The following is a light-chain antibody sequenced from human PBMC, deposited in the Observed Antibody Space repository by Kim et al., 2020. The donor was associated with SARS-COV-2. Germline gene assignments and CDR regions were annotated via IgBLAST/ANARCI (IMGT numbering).Light chain of an antibody. Sequence: VAMEKTARSRCQGQSLRSYYSTWYQQKPGQAPIVVMYGKNNRPSGIPDRFSGSSSGNTASLTITGTQAGDEADYYCNSRDSNDNVLFGGGTKVTVL. CDR3: NSRDSNDNVL. V-gene: IGLV3-19*01. CDR2: GKN. J-gene: IGLJ2*01. CDR1: SLRSYY.